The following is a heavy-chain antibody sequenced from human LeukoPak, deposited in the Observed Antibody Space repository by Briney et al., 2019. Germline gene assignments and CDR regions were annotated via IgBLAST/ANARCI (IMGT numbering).Heavy chain of an antibody. CDR1: GYTFTGYY. J-gene: IGHJ6*04. D-gene: IGHD2-2*01. V-gene: IGHV1-2*02. CDR2: INPNSGGT. Sequence: ASVKVSCKASGYTFTGYYMHWVRQAPGQGLEWMGWINPNSGGTNYAQKFQGRVTMTRDTAISTAYMELSRLRSDDTAVYYCARVQSVVPAAQASMDVWGKGTTVTVSS. CDR3: ARVQSVVPAAQASMDV.